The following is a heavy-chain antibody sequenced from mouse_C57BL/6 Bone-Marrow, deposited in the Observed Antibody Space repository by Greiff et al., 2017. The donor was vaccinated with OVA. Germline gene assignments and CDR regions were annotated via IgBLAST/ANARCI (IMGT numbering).Heavy chain of an antibody. D-gene: IGHD2-3*01. J-gene: IGHJ3*01. CDR3: AMGNDGYYWFAY. CDR2: ILPGSGST. CDR1: GYTFTGYW. V-gene: IGHV1-9*01. Sequence: QVQLQQSGAELMKPGASVKLSCKATGYTFTGYWIEWVKQRPGHGLEWIGEILPGSGSTNYNEKFKGKATFTADTSSNTAYMQLSSLTTEDSAIYYCAMGNDGYYWFAYWGQGTLVTVSA.